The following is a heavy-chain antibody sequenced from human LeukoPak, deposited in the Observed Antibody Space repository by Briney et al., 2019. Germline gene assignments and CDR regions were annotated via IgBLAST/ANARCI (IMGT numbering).Heavy chain of an antibody. CDR2: IYYSGST. V-gene: IGHV4-59*01. D-gene: IGHD3-22*01. Sequence: SETLSLTCTVSGGSIISYYWSWIRQPPGKGLEWIGYIYYSGSTNYNLSLKSRVTISVDTSKNQFSLKLSSVTAADTAVYYCARVVAGYDSSGYAYYYYYYYMDVWGKGTTVTVSS. CDR3: ARVVAGYDSSGYAYYYYYYYMDV. CDR1: GGSIISYY. J-gene: IGHJ6*03.